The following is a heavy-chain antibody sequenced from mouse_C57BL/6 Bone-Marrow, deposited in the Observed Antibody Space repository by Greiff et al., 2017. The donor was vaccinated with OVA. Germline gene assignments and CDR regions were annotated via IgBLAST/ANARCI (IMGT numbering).Heavy chain of an antibody. V-gene: IGHV1-54*01. Sequence: QVQLQQSGAELVRPGTSVKVSCKASGYAFTNYLIEWVKQRPGQGLEWIGVINPGSGGTNYNEKFKGKATLTADKSSSTAYMQLSSLTSEDSAVYFCARRSIYYYKGVFVYYAMDDWGQGTSVTVSS. D-gene: IGHD1-1*01. J-gene: IGHJ4*01. CDR1: GYAFTNYL. CDR2: INPGSGGT. CDR3: ARRSIYYYKGVFVYYAMDD.